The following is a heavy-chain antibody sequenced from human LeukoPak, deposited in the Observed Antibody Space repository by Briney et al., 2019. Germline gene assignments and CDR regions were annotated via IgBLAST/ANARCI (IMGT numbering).Heavy chain of an antibody. CDR3: VRKGSGRDFALYY. D-gene: IGHD3-10*01. CDR1: GFNFDNYY. J-gene: IGHJ4*02. CDR2: IRHDGSDV. Sequence: GGSLRLSCAGSGFNFDNYYMSWVRQAPGKGLEWVADIRHDGSDVYNVDSVRGRFTISRDNAKNSVFLQMNSLKDEDTAVYYCVRKGSGRDFALYYWGEGALGTVSS. V-gene: IGHV3-7*04.